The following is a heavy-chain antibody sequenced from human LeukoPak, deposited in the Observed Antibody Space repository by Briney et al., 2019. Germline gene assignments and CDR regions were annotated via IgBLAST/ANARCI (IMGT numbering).Heavy chain of an antibody. CDR3: ARDIQDCSGGSCRQFPRNYFDY. V-gene: IGHV3-33*01. CDR2: VWYNGRID. Sequence: GGSLRLSCAASGFTFSSFGMHWVRQAPDKGLEWVAAVWYNGRIDYYVDSVKGRFTISRDNSKNTLYLQMNSLRVGDTAVYYCARDIQDCSGGSCRQFPRNYFDYWGQGTLVTVSS. CDR1: GFTFSSFG. D-gene: IGHD2-15*01. J-gene: IGHJ4*02.